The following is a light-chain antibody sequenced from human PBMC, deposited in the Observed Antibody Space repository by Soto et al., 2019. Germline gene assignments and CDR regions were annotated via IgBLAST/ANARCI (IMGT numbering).Light chain of an antibody. V-gene: IGLV1-51*02. Sequence: GQKVTISCSGGSSNIGNNYVSWYQQLPGTAPKLLIYENNKRPSGIPDLFSGSKSGTSATLGITGLQTGDEADYYCGTWDSSLSAGNVFGTGTKVTVL. CDR1: SSNIGNNY. J-gene: IGLJ1*01. CDR2: ENN. CDR3: GTWDSSLSAGNV.